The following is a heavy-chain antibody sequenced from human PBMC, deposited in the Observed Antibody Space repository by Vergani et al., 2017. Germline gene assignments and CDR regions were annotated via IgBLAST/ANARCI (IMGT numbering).Heavy chain of an antibody. CDR3: AKELGRYDDVWGSDRQL. Sequence: EVQLLESGGGLVQPGGSLRLSCAASGFTFSSYAMSWVRQAPGKGLEWVSAISGSGGSTYYADSVKGRFTISRDNSKNTLYLRMNSLRAEDTAVYYCAKELGRYDDVWGSDRQLWGQGTLVTVSS. V-gene: IGHV3-23*01. CDR1: GFTFSSYA. D-gene: IGHD3-16*02. CDR2: ISGSGGST. J-gene: IGHJ4*02.